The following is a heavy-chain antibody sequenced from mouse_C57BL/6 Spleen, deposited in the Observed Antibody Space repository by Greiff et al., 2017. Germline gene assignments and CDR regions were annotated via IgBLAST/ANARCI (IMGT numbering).Heavy chain of an antibody. Sequence: EVMLVESGGGLVKPGGSLKLSCAASGFTFSSYAMSWVRQTPEKRVEWVATISDGGNYTDYPDNVKGRFTISRDNAKNNLYLQMSHLKSEDTAMYYCARATTVVAPMDYWGQGASVTVSS. V-gene: IGHV5-4*03. CDR3: ARATTVVAPMDY. CDR2: ISDGGNYT. D-gene: IGHD1-1*01. CDR1: GFTFSSYA. J-gene: IGHJ4*01.